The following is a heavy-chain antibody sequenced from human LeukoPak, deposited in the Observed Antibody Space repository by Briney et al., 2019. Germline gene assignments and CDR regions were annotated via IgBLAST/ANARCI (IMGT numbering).Heavy chain of an antibody. CDR1: GGSISNYY. CDR3: ARAIYGATLFDI. J-gene: IGHJ3*02. Sequence: SETLSLTCTVSGGSISNYYWSWIRQSPGEGLEWIGYIYYTGNTNYNPSLESRVIISVDTSKNQFSLKLSSVTAADTAVYYCARAIYGATLFDIWGQGTMVAVSS. V-gene: IGHV4-59*01. CDR2: IYYTGNT. D-gene: IGHD4-17*01.